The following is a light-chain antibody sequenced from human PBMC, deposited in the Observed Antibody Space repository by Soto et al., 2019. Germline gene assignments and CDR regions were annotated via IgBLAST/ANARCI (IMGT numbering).Light chain of an antibody. CDR3: QQSHSAPWT. CDR1: QSISTY. V-gene: IGKV1-39*01. J-gene: IGKJ1*01. Sequence: DIHMTQSASSLSASVGHRVTITCRASQSISTYLNWYQQKPGKAPRLLIYAASSLQSGVPSRFSGSGSETDFTLTISSLQPEDFASYFCQQSHSAPWTFGQGTKVDI. CDR2: AAS.